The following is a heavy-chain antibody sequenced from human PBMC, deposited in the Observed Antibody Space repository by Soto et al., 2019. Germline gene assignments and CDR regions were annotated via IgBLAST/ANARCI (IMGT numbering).Heavy chain of an antibody. CDR2: ITTYNGNT. CDR3: ARALTGYGMDV. J-gene: IGHJ6*02. Sequence: QVQLVQSGVEVMEPGASVKVSCKAVRYIFTNYGVSWVRQAPGQGLAWMGWITTYNGNTEYTQKFQGRVTMTTDASTSTAYMELGSLRSDDTAIYYCARALTGYGMDVWGQGTTVTVSS. V-gene: IGHV1-18*01. CDR1: RYIFTNYG.